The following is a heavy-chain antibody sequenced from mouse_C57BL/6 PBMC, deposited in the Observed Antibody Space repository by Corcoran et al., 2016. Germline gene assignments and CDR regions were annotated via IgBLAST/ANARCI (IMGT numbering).Heavy chain of an antibody. CDR3: ARDGNYLYYFDY. J-gene: IGHJ2*01. Sequence: QVQLKQSGAELVRPGASVKLSCKASGYTFTDYYINWVKQRPGQGLEWIARIYPGSGNTYYNEKFKGKATLTAEKSSSTAYMQLSSLTSEDSAVYFCARDGNYLYYFDYWGQGTTLTVSS. CDR2: IYPGSGNT. CDR1: GYTFTDYY. D-gene: IGHD2-1*01. V-gene: IGHV1-76*01.